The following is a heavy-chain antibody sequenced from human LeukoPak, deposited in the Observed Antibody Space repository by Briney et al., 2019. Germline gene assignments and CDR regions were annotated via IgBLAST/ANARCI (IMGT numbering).Heavy chain of an antibody. CDR3: AREGYYKVDY. CDR1: GFIFSTYW. Sequence: PGGSLRLSCAASGFIFSTYWMSWVRQAPGKGLEWVANITQDGSEKYYVDSVKGRFTISRDNAKNSLYLQMNSLRAEDTAVYYCAREGYYKVDYWGQGTLVTVSS. CDR2: ITQDGSEK. D-gene: IGHD2-8*01. V-gene: IGHV3-7*01. J-gene: IGHJ4*02.